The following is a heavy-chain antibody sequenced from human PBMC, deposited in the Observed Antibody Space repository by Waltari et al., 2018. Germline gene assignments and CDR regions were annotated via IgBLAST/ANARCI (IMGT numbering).Heavy chain of an antibody. D-gene: IGHD3-10*01. CDR2: MKYEGIEQ. V-gene: IGHV3-7*01. J-gene: IGHJ6*02. CDR3: ARDLVRGAPPYTMDV. CDR1: GFTFSSYW. Sequence: EERLVESGGGLVQPGGSLRLSCAASGFTFSSYWMSWVRQAPGKGLGWVGRMKYEGIEQYYMDSVRGRFTISRDNAKNSLYLQMHGLRAEDSAIYYCARDLVRGAPPYTMDVWGQGTTVTVSS.